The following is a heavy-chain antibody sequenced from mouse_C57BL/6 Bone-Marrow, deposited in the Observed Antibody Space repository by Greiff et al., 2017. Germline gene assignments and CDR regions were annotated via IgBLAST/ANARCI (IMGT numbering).Heavy chain of an antibody. V-gene: IGHV14-4*01. Sequence: VQLQQSGAELVRPGASVKLSCTASGFNIKDDYMHWVKQRPEQGLEWIGWIDPENGDTEYASKFQGKATITADTSSNTAYLQLSSLTSEDTAVYYGTTSPVVLRADYWGQGTTLTVSS. D-gene: IGHD1-1*01. CDR3: TTSPVVLRADY. J-gene: IGHJ2*01. CDR2: IDPENGDT. CDR1: GFNIKDDY.